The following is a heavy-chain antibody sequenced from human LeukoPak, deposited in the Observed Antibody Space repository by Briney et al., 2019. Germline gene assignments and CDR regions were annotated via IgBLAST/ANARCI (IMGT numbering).Heavy chain of an antibody. CDR2: INPNSGGT. J-gene: IGHJ4*02. Sequence: ASVKVSCKASGYTFTGYYMHWVRQAPGQGLEWMGRINPNSGGTNYAQKFRGRVTMTRDTSISTAYMELSRLRSDDTAVYYCARGAGSGYDGIDYWGQGTLVTVSS. CDR3: ARGAGSGYDGIDY. D-gene: IGHD5-12*01. CDR1: GYTFTGYY. V-gene: IGHV1-2*06.